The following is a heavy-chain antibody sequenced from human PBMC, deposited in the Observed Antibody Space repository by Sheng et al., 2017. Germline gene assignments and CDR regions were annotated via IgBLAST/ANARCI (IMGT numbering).Heavy chain of an antibody. D-gene: IGHD6-6*01. Sequence: QVQLVESGGGVVQPGGSLRLSCAASGFTFSSYGMHWVRQAPGKGLEWVAFIRYDGSNKYYADSVKGRFTISRDNSKNTLYLQMNSLRAEDTAVYYCAKGGPYSSSPGGWFDPWGQGTLVTVSS. CDR2: IRYDGSNK. CDR3: AKGGPYSSSPGGWFDP. V-gene: IGHV3-30*02. CDR1: GFTFSSYG. J-gene: IGHJ5*02.